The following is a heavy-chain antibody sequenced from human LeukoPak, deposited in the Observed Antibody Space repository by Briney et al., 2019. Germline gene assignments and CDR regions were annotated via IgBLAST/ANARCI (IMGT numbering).Heavy chain of an antibody. CDR2: IYYSGST. CDR3: ARSYSSSSYFDY. Sequence: SETLSLTCTVSGGSISSYYWSWIRQPPGKGLEWIGYIYYSGSTNYNPSLRSRVTISVDTSKNQFSLKLSSVTAADTAVYYCARSYSSSSYFDYWGQGTLVTVSS. V-gene: IGHV4-59*01. CDR1: GGSISSYY. D-gene: IGHD6-13*01. J-gene: IGHJ4*02.